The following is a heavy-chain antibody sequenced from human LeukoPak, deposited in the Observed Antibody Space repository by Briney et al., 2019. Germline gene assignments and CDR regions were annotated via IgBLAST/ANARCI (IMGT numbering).Heavy chain of an antibody. D-gene: IGHD2-2*01. CDR2: ISSSSSYI. Sequence: GGSLRLSCAASGFTFSSYSMNWVRQAPGKGLEWVSSISSSSSYIYYADSVKGRFTISRDNAKNSLYLQMNSLRAKDTAVYYCARDSPFIVVVPAAVDYWGQGTLVTVSS. V-gene: IGHV3-21*01. CDR1: GFTFSSYS. CDR3: ARDSPFIVVVPAAVDY. J-gene: IGHJ4*02.